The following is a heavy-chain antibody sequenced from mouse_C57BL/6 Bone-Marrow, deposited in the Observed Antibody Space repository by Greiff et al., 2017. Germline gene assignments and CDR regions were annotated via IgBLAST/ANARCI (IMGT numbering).Heavy chain of an antibody. CDR1: GYTFTSYW. Sequence: QVQLQQPGAELVKPGASVKLSCKASGYTFTSYWMQWVKQRPGQGLEWIGEIDPSDSYTNYNQKFKGKATLTVDTSSSTAYMQLSNLTSEDSAVYYCAREDGGDGYYYFDYWGQGTTLTVSS. CDR3: AREDGGDGYYYFDY. CDR2: IDPSDSYT. J-gene: IGHJ2*01. V-gene: IGHV1-50*01. D-gene: IGHD2-3*01.